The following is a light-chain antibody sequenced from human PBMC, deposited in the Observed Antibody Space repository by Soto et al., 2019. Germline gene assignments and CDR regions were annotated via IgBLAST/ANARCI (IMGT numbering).Light chain of an antibody. J-gene: IGKJ4*01. CDR3: QQSYTTPLT. CDR2: AAS. Sequence: DIQMTQSPSSLSASVGDRVTITCRASQSISSYLNWYQQKPEKAPNLLIYAASTLQSGVPSRFSGSGSGTDFTLTIRSLQPEDFATYYCQQSYTTPLTFGGGTKVEIK. CDR1: QSISSY. V-gene: IGKV1-39*01.